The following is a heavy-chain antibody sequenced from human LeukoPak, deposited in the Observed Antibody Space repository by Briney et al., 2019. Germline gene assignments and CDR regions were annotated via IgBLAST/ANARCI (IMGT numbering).Heavy chain of an antibody. CDR3: ARMGCGSYPNYFDF. CDR1: GFSLSTSGTC. CDR2: IDWDDDK. V-gene: IGHV2-70*11. D-gene: IGHD3-16*02. Sequence: SGPALVKPTQTLTLTCTFSGFSLSTSGTCVNWIRQPPGKALEWLARIDWDDDKYYSTSLKTRLTISKDTSKNQVVLTITNMDPEDTATYYCARMGCGSYPNYFDFWGQGALVTVSS. J-gene: IGHJ4*02.